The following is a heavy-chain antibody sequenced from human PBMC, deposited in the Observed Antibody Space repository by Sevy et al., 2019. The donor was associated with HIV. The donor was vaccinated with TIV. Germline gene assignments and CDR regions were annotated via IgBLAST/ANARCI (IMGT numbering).Heavy chain of an antibody. D-gene: IGHD3-22*01. J-gene: IGHJ5*02. CDR2: IRYDGSNK. Sequence: GGSLRLSCAASGFTLSSYGMHWVRQAPGKGLEWVAVIRYDGSNKYYADSVKGRFTISRDNSKNTLYLQMNSLRAEDTVVYYCERVDEHYDKAFDHWGKVTLVTVSS. CDR3: ERVDEHYDKAFDH. V-gene: IGHV3-33*01. CDR1: GFTLSSYG.